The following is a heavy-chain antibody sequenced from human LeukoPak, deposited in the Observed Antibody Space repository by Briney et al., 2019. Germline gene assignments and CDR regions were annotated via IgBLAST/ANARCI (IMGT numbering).Heavy chain of an antibody. V-gene: IGHV4-59*08. Sequence: SQTLSLTCTVSAVSITTYYWSWVRQPPGRGLEWIGYIYYTGRTNYNPSLKSRDTISVDTSKSQFSLKLSSVTAADTAVYYCARVQHDALDIWGQGTMVTVST. J-gene: IGHJ3*02. D-gene: IGHD1-1*01. CDR1: AVSITTYY. CDR3: ARVQHDALDI. CDR2: IYYTGRT.